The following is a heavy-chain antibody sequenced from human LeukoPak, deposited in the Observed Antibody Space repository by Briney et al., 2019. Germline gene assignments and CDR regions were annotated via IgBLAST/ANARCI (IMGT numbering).Heavy chain of an antibody. CDR1: GAALSSYF. Sequence: SETLSLTCNVSGAALSSYFWSWIRQPPGKGLEWIGYIYYDGYPNYSPSLRSRITISVEKSKSQFSLNLGSVTAADTALYFCAGTELGYCTVTGCPLESWGQGTLVTVSS. CDR3: AGTELGYCTVTGCPLES. V-gene: IGHV4-59*01. D-gene: IGHD2-8*02. CDR2: IYYDGYP. J-gene: IGHJ4*02.